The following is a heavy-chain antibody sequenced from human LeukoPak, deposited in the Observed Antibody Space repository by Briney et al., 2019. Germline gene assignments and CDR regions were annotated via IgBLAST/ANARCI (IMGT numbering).Heavy chain of an antibody. CDR1: GGSFSGYY. CDR3: ARSYYDILTGYSIPFDY. Sequence: SETLSLTCAVYGGSFSGYYWSWIRQPPGKGLEWIWEINHSGSTNYNPSLKSRVTISVDTSKNQFSLKLSSVTAADTAVYYCARSYYDILTGYSIPFDYWGQGTPVTVSS. V-gene: IGHV4-34*01. J-gene: IGHJ4*02. CDR2: INHSGST. D-gene: IGHD3-9*01.